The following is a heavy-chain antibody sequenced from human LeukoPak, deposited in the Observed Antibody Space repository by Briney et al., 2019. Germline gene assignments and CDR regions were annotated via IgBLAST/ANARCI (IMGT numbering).Heavy chain of an antibody. Sequence: GGSLRLSCEASGFTFSNYVMSWVRQGPGKGLEWVSGIISGTTYYADSLKGRFTISRDNSKNTVYLQMNSLRAEDTAVYYCAKMGRYGGTADLHWGQGTLVTVSS. CDR2: IISGTT. CDR3: AKMGRYGGTADLH. V-gene: IGHV3-23*01. CDR1: GFTFSNYV. D-gene: IGHD3-16*01. J-gene: IGHJ4*02.